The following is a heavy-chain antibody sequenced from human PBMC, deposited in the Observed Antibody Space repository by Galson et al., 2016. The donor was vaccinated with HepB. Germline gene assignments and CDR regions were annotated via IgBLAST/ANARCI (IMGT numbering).Heavy chain of an antibody. J-gene: IGHJ4*02. D-gene: IGHD6-25*01. V-gene: IGHV4-59*11. CDR2: IYHSGMT. CDR3: PRRIGTAGLNSFDY. CDR1: GGSMSSHY. Sequence: SETLSLTCNVSGGSMSSHYWSWIRQPPGKGLEWIGYIYHSGMTNYKSSLKSRVSISIATSNNQFSLKLTSVTAADTAVYYCPRRIGTAGLNSFDYWGRGTLVTVSS.